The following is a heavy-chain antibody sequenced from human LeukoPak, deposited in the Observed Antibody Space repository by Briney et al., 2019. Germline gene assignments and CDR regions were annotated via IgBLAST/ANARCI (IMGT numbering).Heavy chain of an antibody. CDR3: ARGSLGATTDY. Sequence: PGGALRLSCAASGFTFSSYEMNWVRQAPGKGLEWVSYISSSGNTIYYADSVKGRFTISRDNAKNSLYLQMNSLRAEDTAVYYCARGSLGATTDYWGQGTLVTVSS. D-gene: IGHD1-26*01. V-gene: IGHV3-48*03. CDR2: ISSSGNTI. J-gene: IGHJ4*02. CDR1: GFTFSSYE.